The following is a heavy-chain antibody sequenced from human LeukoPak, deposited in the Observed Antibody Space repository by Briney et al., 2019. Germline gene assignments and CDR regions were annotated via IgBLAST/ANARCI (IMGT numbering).Heavy chain of an antibody. V-gene: IGHV4-39*07. CDR2: ISYSGST. D-gene: IGHD2-15*01. J-gene: IGHJ4*02. CDR3: ARYSCGSCGFDY. Sequence: PSETLSLTCTVSGASISSSTYYWGWIRQPPGKGLEWIGSISYSGSTSYNPSLKSRVTISVDTPQNQLSLELSSVTAADTAVYYCARYSCGSCGFDYWGQGTLVTVSS. CDR1: GASISSSTYY.